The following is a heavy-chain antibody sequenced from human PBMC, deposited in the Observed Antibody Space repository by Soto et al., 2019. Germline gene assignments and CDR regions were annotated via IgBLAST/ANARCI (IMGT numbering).Heavy chain of an antibody. CDR2: IYWDDDK. Sequence: QITLKESGPTLVKPTQTLTLTCTFSGFSISTSGMAMGWIRQPPGNALEWLALIYWDDDKRYSTSLKNRLTITKDTSKNQVVLTMTNVDPVDTATYYCAHTSRLYFDPPNSPYYFDYWGQGTLVTVS. V-gene: IGHV2-5*02. CDR3: AHTSRLYFDPPNSPYYFDY. CDR1: GFSISTSGMA. D-gene: IGHD1-26*01. J-gene: IGHJ4*02.